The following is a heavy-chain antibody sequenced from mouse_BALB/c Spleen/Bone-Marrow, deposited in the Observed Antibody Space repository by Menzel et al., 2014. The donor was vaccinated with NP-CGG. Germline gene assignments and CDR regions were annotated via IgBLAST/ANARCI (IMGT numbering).Heavy chain of an antibody. CDR2: IDPANGNT. J-gene: IGHJ2*01. V-gene: IGHV14-3*02. CDR3: AKYRLRTYFDY. CDR1: GFNIKDTY. Sequence: EVQLQQSGAELVKPGASVKLSCTASGFNIKDTYMHWVKQRPEQGLEWIGRIDPANGNTKYDPKFQGKATITADTSSNTAYLQLSSLTSEDTAVYYCAKYRLRTYFDYWGPGTTLTVSS. D-gene: IGHD1-2*01.